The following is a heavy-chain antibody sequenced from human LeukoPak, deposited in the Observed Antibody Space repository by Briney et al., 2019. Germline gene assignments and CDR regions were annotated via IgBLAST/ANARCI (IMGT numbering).Heavy chain of an antibody. CDR1: GGSISSGGYY. Sequence: SETLSLTCTVSGGSISSGGYYWSWIRQHPGKGLEWIGYIYYSGSTYYNPSLKSRVTISVDTSKNQFSLKLSSVTAADTAVYYCASDSWDSSGYYHDYWGQGTLVTVSS. CDR2: IYYSGST. J-gene: IGHJ4*02. D-gene: IGHD3-22*01. CDR3: ASDSWDSSGYYHDY. V-gene: IGHV4-31*03.